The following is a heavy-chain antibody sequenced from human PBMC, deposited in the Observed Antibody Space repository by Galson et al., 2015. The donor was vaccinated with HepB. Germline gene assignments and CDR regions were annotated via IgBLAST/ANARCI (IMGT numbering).Heavy chain of an antibody. CDR2: IYYSGST. CDR1: GGSISSSSYY. J-gene: IGHJ2*01. Sequence: SETLSLTCTVSGGSISSSSYYWGWIRQPPGKGLEWIGSIYYSGSTYYNPSLKSRVTISVDTSKNQFSLKLSSVTAADTAVYYCAKPPRLVAATNWYFDLWGRGTLVTVSS. D-gene: IGHD2-15*01. CDR3: AKPPRLVAATNWYFDL. V-gene: IGHV4-39*01.